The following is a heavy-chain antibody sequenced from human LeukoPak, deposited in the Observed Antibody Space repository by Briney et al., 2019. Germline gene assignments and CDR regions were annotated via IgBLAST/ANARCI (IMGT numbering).Heavy chain of an antibody. CDR1: GYTFTDYY. Sequence: ASVKVSCKASGYTFTDYYLLWVRQAPGQGLEWMGRIKTNSGATDYAQNFEARVTMTRDTSSGTAYLDLSSLTSDDTAVYYCARDQRARLGYTYAMDVWGQGTTVTVSS. V-gene: IGHV1-2*06. D-gene: IGHD5-18*01. CDR3: ARDQRARLGYTYAMDV. J-gene: IGHJ6*02. CDR2: IKTNSGAT.